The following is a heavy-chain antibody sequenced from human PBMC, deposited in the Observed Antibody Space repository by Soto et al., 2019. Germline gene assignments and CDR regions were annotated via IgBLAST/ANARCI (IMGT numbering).Heavy chain of an antibody. D-gene: IGHD3-16*01. J-gene: IGHJ4*02. CDR1: GFTFISYC. CDR2: IKTYLTAT. Sequence: GGSLRLSCVASGFTFISYCIHWVRQDPLKVLLLFSIIKTYLTATHYADSVKGLFTVSRYNANNTLYLQINILRAEYTAVYYCAKDLSWGQCDYWGQGTLVTVST. CDR3: AKDLSWGQCDY. V-gene: IGHV3-74*01.